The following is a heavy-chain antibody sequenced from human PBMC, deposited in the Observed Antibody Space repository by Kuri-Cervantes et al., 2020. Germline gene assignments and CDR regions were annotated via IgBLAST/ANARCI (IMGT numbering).Heavy chain of an antibody. CDR1: GFTFSSYS. Sequence: GGSLRLSCAAPGFTFSSYSMNWVRQAPGKGLEWVSSISSSSSYIYYADSVKGRFTISGDNAKNSLYLQMNSLRAEDTAVYYCAREDGYYDSSGYRSVYAFDIWGQGTMVTVSS. D-gene: IGHD3-22*01. V-gene: IGHV3-21*01. CDR2: ISSSSSYI. J-gene: IGHJ3*02. CDR3: AREDGYYDSSGYRSVYAFDI.